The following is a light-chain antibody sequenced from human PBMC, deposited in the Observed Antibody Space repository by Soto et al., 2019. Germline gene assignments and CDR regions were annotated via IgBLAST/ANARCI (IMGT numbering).Light chain of an antibody. CDR1: QSVNSNY. Sequence: EIVLMQSPGTLSLSPGEGATLSCRASQSVNSNYLAWYQQKPGQAPTVLIFDTSRRATGVPDRFSGSGSGTDFTLTISRLEPVDFEVYYCKQYGSSQFTFGPGTKVNIK. CDR2: DTS. CDR3: KQYGSSQFT. V-gene: IGKV3-20*01. J-gene: IGKJ3*01.